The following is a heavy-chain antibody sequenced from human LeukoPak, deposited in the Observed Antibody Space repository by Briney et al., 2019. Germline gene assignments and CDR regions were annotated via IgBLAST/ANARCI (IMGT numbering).Heavy chain of an antibody. CDR1: GGTFSSYA. Sequence: SSVKVSCKASGGTFSSYAISWVRQAPGQGLEWMGGIIPIFGTANYAQKFQGRVTITADESTSTGYMELSRLRSDDTAVYYCATLVIAVAGGFGDYWGQGTLVTVSS. J-gene: IGHJ4*02. V-gene: IGHV1-69*01. CDR3: ATLVIAVAGGFGDY. D-gene: IGHD6-19*01. CDR2: IIPIFGTA.